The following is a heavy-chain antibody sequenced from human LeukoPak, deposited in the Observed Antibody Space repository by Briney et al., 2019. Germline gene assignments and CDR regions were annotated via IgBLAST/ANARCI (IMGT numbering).Heavy chain of an antibody. J-gene: IGHJ2*01. CDR3: ARGDGGRQLRLPGGYFFL. V-gene: IGHV4-34*01. CDR2: INHSGST. Sequence: PSETLSLTFTLYGGTFSGYYWSWIRQPPGKGLEWIGEINHSGSTNYNPSLKSRVTISVDTSKNQFSLKLSSVTAADTAVYYCARGDGGRQLRLPGGYFFLSGRGTLVTVSS. CDR1: GGTFSGYY. D-gene: IGHD5-18*01.